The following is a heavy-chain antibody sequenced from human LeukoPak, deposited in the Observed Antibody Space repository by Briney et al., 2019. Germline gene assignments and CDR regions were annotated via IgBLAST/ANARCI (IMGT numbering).Heavy chain of an antibody. D-gene: IGHD1-26*01. V-gene: IGHV4-59*01. Sequence: NPSETLSLTCTVSGGSISSYYWSWIRQPPGKGLEWIGYIYYSGSTNYNPSLKSRVTISVDTSKNQFSLKLSSVTAADTAVYYCAREDRSGSQSYYFDYWGQGTLVTVSS. CDR2: IYYSGST. CDR1: GGSISSYY. CDR3: AREDRSGSQSYYFDY. J-gene: IGHJ4*02.